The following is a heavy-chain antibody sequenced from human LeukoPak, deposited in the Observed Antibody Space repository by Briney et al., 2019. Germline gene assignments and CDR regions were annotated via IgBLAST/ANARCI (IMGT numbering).Heavy chain of an antibody. CDR2: IYTGGTT. V-gene: IGHV3-53*04. CDR1: GFTVSGNY. Sequence: GGSLTLSCAVSGFTVSGNYMTWVRQAPGKRLEWVSVIYTGGTTYYRDSVKGRFTISRHISKNMVNLQMDSLRPEDTAVYYCASGPTYAYVRELLYWGQGTLVTVSP. D-gene: IGHD3-16*01. CDR3: ASGPTYAYVRELLY. J-gene: IGHJ4*02.